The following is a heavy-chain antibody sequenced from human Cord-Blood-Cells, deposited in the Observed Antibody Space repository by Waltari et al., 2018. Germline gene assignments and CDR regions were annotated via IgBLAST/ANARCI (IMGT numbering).Heavy chain of an antibody. D-gene: IGHD3-3*01. Sequence: QVQLVQSGAEVKKPGASVKVSCKASGYTFTGYYMHWVRQAPGQGLEWRGWIDPNRGGTNYAQKFQGRVTMTRDTSISTAYMELSRLRSDDTAVYYCARDSSYDFWSGDAFDIWGQGTMVTVSS. CDR1: GYTFTGYY. V-gene: IGHV1-2*02. CDR2: IDPNRGGT. CDR3: ARDSSYDFWSGDAFDI. J-gene: IGHJ3*02.